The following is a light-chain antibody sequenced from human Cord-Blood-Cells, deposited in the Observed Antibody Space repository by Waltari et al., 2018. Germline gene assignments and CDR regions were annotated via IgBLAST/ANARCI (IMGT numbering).Light chain of an antibody. CDR2: DAS. CDR3: QQRSNWSYS. CDR1: QSVSSY. Sequence: EIVLTQSPVTLSLSPGERATLSCRASQSVSSYVAWYQQKPGQAPRLLIYDASNRATGIPAMFSGSESGTDFTLTISSLEPEDFAVYYCQQRSNWSYSFGQGTKLEIK. J-gene: IGKJ2*03. V-gene: IGKV3-11*01.